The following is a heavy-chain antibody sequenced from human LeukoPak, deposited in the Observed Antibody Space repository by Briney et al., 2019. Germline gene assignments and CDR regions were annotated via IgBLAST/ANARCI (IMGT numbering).Heavy chain of an antibody. V-gene: IGHV2-5*02. Sequence: GPTLFKPTPTLTLTCTFSGFALSTTGVGVAWIRQPPGKALERLAVINCDDDKRYSPSLKTTLTITKDTSKHQVVLTMTNMDPVDTATYYCAHSTMVTAWAFDYWGQGTLVTVSS. D-gene: IGHD2-21*02. CDR1: GFALSTTGVG. CDR3: AHSTMVTAWAFDY. CDR2: INCDDDK. J-gene: IGHJ4*02.